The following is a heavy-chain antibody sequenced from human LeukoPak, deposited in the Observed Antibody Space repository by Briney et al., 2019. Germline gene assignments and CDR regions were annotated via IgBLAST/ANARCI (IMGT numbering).Heavy chain of an antibody. J-gene: IGHJ3*02. CDR1: GDSTSSYY. D-gene: IGHD3-10*01. CDR2: IYTSGST. Sequence: SETLSLTCTVSGDSTSSYYWSWIRQPAGKGLEWIGRIYTSGSTNYNPSLKSRVTMSVDTSKNQFSLKLSSVTAADTAVYYCARDLWVRGAVAFDIWGQGTMVTVSS. CDR3: ARDLWVRGAVAFDI. V-gene: IGHV4-4*07.